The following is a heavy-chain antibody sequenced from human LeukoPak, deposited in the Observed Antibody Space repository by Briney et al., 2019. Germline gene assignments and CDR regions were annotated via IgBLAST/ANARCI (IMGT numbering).Heavy chain of an antibody. J-gene: IGHJ1*01. Sequence: GGSLGLSCAASGFTFTSYNFHWVRRAPGKGLEWVSFISYDGNIKYSDSVKGRFTISRDNSKYTLHLQINNVSVDDTAMYFCGSDFPTTQGRFDLWGQGTVVTVSS. V-gene: IGHV3-30*04. CDR1: GFTFTSYN. CDR3: GSDFPTTQGRFDL. D-gene: IGHD3-3*01. CDR2: ISYDGNIK.